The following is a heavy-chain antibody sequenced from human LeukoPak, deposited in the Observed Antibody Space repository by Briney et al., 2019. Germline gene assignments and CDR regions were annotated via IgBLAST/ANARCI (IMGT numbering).Heavy chain of an antibody. CDR1: GGSIRSYY. J-gene: IGHJ4*02. D-gene: IGHD6-19*01. Sequence: SETLSLTCTVSGGSIRSYYWSWIRQPPGKGLGWIGYIYYSGNTNYNPSLKSRLTISIDTSKNQFSLKLSSVTAADTAVYYCARVSTVAAYYFDYWGQGTVVTVSS. CDR3: ARVSTVAAYYFDY. CDR2: IYYSGNT. V-gene: IGHV4-59*01.